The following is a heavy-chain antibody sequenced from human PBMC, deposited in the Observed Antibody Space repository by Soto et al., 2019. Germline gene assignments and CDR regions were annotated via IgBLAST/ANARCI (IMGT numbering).Heavy chain of an antibody. CDR1: GFTFSSYW. CDR3: ARVHYDFWPSMDV. D-gene: IGHD3-3*01. J-gene: IGHJ6*02. Sequence: GGSLRLSCAASGFTFSSYWMSWVRQAPGKGLEWVANIKQDGSEKYYVDSVKGRFTISRDNAKNSLYLQMNSLRAEDTAVYYCARVHYDFWPSMDVWGQGTTVTVSS. CDR2: IKQDGSEK. V-gene: IGHV3-7*01.